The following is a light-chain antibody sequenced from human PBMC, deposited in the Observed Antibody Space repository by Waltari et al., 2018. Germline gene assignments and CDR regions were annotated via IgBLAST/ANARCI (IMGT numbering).Light chain of an antibody. V-gene: IGLV2-8*01. J-gene: IGLJ3*02. CDR1: SSDVGGYNY. CDR2: EVS. Sequence: QSDLTQPPSASGSPGQSVTISCTGTSSDVGGYNYVSWYQQHPGKAPKLMIYEVSKRPSGGPDRFSGSKSGNTASLTVSGLQAEDEADYYCSSYAGSNLWVFGGGTKLTVL. CDR3: SSYAGSNLWV.